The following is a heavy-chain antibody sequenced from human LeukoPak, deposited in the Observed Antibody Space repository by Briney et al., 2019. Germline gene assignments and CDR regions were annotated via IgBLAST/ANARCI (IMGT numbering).Heavy chain of an antibody. V-gene: IGHV4-59*01. J-gene: IGHJ4*02. Sequence: SETLSLTCTVSGGSSCTYYWCWIRQPPGKGLEWIGFIYYSGSTNYNPSLKSRVTISVDTSKNQFSLKLSSVTAADTAVYYCAREFYYDSSGDFFNWGQGTLVTVSS. CDR1: GGSSCTYY. CDR3: AREFYYDSSGDFFN. CDR2: IYYSGST. D-gene: IGHD3-22*01.